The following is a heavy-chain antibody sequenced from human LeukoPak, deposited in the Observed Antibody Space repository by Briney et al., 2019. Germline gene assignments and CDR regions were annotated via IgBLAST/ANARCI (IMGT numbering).Heavy chain of an antibody. D-gene: IGHD4-17*01. CDR3: ASGGDYVSAYYYYYMDV. V-gene: IGHV3-30*03. CDR2: ISYDGSNK. Sequence: GGSLRLSCAASGFTFSSYWMSWVRQAPGKGLEWVAVISYDGSNKYYADSVKGRFTISRDNSKNTLYLQMNSLRAGDTAVYYCASGGDYVSAYYYYYMDVWGKGTTVTVSS. CDR1: GFTFSSYW. J-gene: IGHJ6*03.